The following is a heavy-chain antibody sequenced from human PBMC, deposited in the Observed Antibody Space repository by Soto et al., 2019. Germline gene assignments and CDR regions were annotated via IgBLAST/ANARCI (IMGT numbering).Heavy chain of an antibody. Sequence: SETLSLTCTVSGGSISSGDYYWSWIRQPPGKGLEWIGYIYYSGSTYYNPSLKSRVTISVDTSKNQFSLKLSSVTAADTAVYYCARGRDGPWDYYFDYWGQGTLVTVYS. CDR3: ARGRDGPWDYYFDY. CDR1: GGSISSGDYY. D-gene: IGHD1-26*01. CDR2: IYYSGST. V-gene: IGHV4-30-4*01. J-gene: IGHJ4*02.